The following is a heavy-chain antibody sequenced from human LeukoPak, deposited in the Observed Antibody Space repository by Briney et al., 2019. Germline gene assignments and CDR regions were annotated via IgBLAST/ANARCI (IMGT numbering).Heavy chain of an antibody. CDR3: ARAYSRSGWSNWFDP. J-gene: IGHJ5*02. CDR1: GYSISSGYY. CDR2: IYYSGST. V-gene: IGHV4-38-2*02. D-gene: IGHD6-19*01. Sequence: SETLSLTCTVSGYSISSGYYWGWIRQPPGKGLEWIGSIYYSGSTYYNPSLKSRVTISVDTSKNQFSLKLSSVTAADTAVYYCARAYSRSGWSNWFDPWGQGTLVTVSS.